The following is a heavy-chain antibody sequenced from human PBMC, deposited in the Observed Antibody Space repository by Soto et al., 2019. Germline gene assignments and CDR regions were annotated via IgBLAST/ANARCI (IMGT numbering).Heavy chain of an antibody. CDR3: ARSAGWYAVHS. CDR1: GDSVSSPYY. CDR2: VFHTGTT. D-gene: IGHD6-19*01. Sequence: QVQLQESGPGLVKPSGTLSLTCAVSGDSVSSPYYWCWVRQPPGKGLEWIGEVFHTGTTSYNPSRRSRATISTDKSNNQFSLDLSSVTAADTAVYYCARSAGWYAVHSWGPGTLVIVSS. V-gene: IGHV4-4*02. J-gene: IGHJ4*02.